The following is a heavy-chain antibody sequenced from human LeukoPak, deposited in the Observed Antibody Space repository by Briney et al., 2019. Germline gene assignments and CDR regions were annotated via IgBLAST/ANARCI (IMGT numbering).Heavy chain of an antibody. Sequence: PSETLSLTCAVYGGSLSGYYWSWIRQPPGKGLEWIGEINHSGSTNYNPSLKSRVTISVDTSKNQFSLKLSSVTAADTAVYYCARRYDSSGYYYVPRDYYYGMDVWGQGTTVTVSS. D-gene: IGHD3-22*01. CDR2: INHSGST. CDR1: GGSLSGYY. J-gene: IGHJ6*02. V-gene: IGHV4-34*01. CDR3: ARRYDSSGYYYVPRDYYYGMDV.